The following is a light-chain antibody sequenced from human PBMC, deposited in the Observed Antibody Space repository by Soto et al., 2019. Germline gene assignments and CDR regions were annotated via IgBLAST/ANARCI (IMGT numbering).Light chain of an antibody. CDR3: QSYDTGLRAHWV. CDR1: SSNIGIYE. V-gene: IGLV1-40*01. CDR2: GNT. J-gene: IGLJ3*02. Sequence: QSVLTRPPSVSGAPGQRVTISCTGGSSNIGIYEVHWLQRLPGTAPKVLIYGNTNRLPGVPDRFSGSKSGTSAFLAITGLQAEDEAEYYCQSYDTGLRAHWVFGGGTKVTV.